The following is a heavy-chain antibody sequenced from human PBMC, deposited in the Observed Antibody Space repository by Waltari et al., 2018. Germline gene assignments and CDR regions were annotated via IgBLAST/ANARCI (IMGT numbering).Heavy chain of an antibody. CDR3: ARGSGDLDI. V-gene: IGHV1-8*03. J-gene: IGHJ3*02. CDR2: MNTNSGNT. CDR1: GYRFRRSD. D-gene: IGHD2-21*01. Sequence: QVQLEQSGAEMVKAGGSGRVSCTASGYRFRRSDISWVRQAPGQGLEWMGWMNTNSGNTGYAEKFQGRVTITRNTSINTAYMDLSGLRSEDTAVYYCARGSGDLDIWGQGTMVTVSS.